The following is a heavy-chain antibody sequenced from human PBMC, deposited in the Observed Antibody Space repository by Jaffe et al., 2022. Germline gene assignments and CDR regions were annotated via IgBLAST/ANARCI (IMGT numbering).Heavy chain of an antibody. CDR3: ARDLKEAGDYFDY. Sequence: QVQLVQSGAEVKTPGTSVKISCKPSEYTHTDYYIHWVRQAPGQGLEWMGWIDLNRGVTNYARKFLGRVTMTRDTSSNTAYMQLRGLRSDDTAVYYCARDLKEAGDYFDYWGQGTLVTVSS. J-gene: IGHJ4*02. V-gene: IGHV1-2*02. CDR2: IDLNRGVT. CDR1: EYTHTDYY. D-gene: IGHD2-21*01.